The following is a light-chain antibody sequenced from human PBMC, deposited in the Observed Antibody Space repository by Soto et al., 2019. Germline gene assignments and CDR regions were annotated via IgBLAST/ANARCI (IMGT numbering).Light chain of an antibody. V-gene: IGKV3-11*01. J-gene: IGKJ5*01. CDR3: QQRRNWPTT. CDR2: DAS. Sequence: EIVLTQSPATLSLSPGERATLSCRASQSVSSYLDWYQQKPGQAPRLLIYDASNRAPGIPARFSGSGSGTDFTLTISSLESEEFAVYYCQQRRNWPTTFGQGTRLEIK. CDR1: QSVSSY.